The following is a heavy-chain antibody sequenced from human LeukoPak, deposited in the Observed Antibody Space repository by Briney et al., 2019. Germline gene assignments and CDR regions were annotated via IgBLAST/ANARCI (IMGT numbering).Heavy chain of an antibody. CDR2: ISYDGSNK. J-gene: IGHJ5*02. Sequence: PGGSLRLSCAASGFTFSSYAKYWVRQAPGKGLEWVAVISYDGSNKYYEDSVKGRFPISRDNSKNTLYLQMNSLRAEDTAVYYCARQGIAAAGTGWFDPWGQGTLVTVSS. CDR3: ARQGIAAAGTGWFDP. CDR1: GFTFSSYA. D-gene: IGHD6-13*01. V-gene: IGHV3-30-3*01.